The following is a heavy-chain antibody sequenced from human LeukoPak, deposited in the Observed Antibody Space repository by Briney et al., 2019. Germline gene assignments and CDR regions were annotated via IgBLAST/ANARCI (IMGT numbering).Heavy chain of an antibody. Sequence: GGSLRLSCAASGFTFSSYWMSWVRQAPGKGLEWVANIKQDGSEKYYVDSVKGRSTISRVNAKNSLYLQMNSLRAEDTAVYYCARVQWELHNFDYWGQGTLVTVSS. CDR2: IKQDGSEK. CDR3: ARVQWELHNFDY. CDR1: GFTFSSYW. J-gene: IGHJ4*02. V-gene: IGHV3-7*01. D-gene: IGHD1-26*01.